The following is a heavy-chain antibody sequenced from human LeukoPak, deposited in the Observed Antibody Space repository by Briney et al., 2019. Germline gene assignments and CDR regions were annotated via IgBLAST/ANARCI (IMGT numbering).Heavy chain of an antibody. CDR2: IKSKTDGGTT. V-gene: IGHV3-15*01. Sequence: PGGSLRLSCAASGFTFSSYAMSWVRQAPGKGLEWVGRIKSKTDGGTTDYAAPVKGRFTISRDDSKNTLYLQMNSLKTEDTAVYYCTTLTFLIGYCSSTSCSPRTDYWGQGTLVTVSS. J-gene: IGHJ4*02. D-gene: IGHD2-2*01. CDR3: TTLTFLIGYCSSTSCSPRTDY. CDR1: GFTFSSYA.